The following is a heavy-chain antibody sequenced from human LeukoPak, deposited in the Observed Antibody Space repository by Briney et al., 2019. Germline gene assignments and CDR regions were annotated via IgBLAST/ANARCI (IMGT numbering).Heavy chain of an antibody. CDR2: INEDGSEK. CDR3: ARFPRGNTDCRTTSCYPDY. D-gene: IGHD2-2*01. Sequence: GGSLRLSCAASGFTFSSYGMSWVRQAPGKGLEWVALINEDGSEKYYVDSVKGRFTISRDNAKNSLYLQMYSLRAEDTAVYYCARFPRGNTDCRTTSCYPDYWGQGTLVTVSS. CDR1: GFTFSSYG. V-gene: IGHV3-7*01. J-gene: IGHJ4*02.